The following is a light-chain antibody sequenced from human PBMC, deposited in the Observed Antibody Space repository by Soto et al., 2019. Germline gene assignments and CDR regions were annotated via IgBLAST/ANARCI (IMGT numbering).Light chain of an antibody. J-gene: IGLJ1*01. V-gene: IGLV1-40*01. CDR3: QSYDNSLTYV. CDR2: GNN. Sequence: QSLLTQPPSVSRAPGQSITISCTGSSSNIGAGYDVHWYQQVPGTAPKLLIYGNNNRASGVPDRFSVSKSGTSASLAISGFQAEDEADYYCQSYDNSLTYVFGTGTKVTVL. CDR1: SSNIGAGYD.